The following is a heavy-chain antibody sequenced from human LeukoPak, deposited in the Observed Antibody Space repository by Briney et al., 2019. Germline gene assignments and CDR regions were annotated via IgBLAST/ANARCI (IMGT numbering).Heavy chain of an antibody. J-gene: IGHJ4*02. CDR2: IDYGGRT. V-gene: IGHV4-39*07. D-gene: IGHD2-15*01. CDR1: GGAIGGDYY. Sequence: SETLSLTCSVSGGAIGGDYYWGWVRQPPGQGLEWIGTIDYGGRTSYSPSLKGRVSMSGDMSRNRFSLEVNSVTAADTAVYYCARGSWWLQSVDSWGQGTLVTVSS. CDR3: ARGSWWLQSVDS.